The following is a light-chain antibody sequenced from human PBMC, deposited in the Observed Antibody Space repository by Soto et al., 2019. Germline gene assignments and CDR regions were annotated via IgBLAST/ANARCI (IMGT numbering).Light chain of an antibody. V-gene: IGLV2-14*01. Sequence: QSALTQPVAVSGPPGQSITISCTGTSSDVGRYNYVSWYQQHPGKAPKLMIYEVRNRPSGVSNRFSASKSGNTASLTISGLQAEDEADYYCTSYTSNTTWVFGGGTKLTVL. CDR1: SSDVGRYNY. J-gene: IGLJ3*02. CDR2: EVR. CDR3: TSYTSNTTWV.